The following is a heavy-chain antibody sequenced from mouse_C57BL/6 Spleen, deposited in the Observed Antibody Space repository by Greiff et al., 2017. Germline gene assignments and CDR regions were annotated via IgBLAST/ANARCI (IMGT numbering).Heavy chain of an antibody. V-gene: IGHV1-81*01. D-gene: IGHD1-1*01. CDR2: IYPRSGNT. Sequence: VQLQQSGAELARPGASVKLSCKASGYTFTSYGISWVKQRTGQGLEWIGEIYPRSGNTYYNETFKGKATLTADKSSSTAYMELRSLTSEDSAGYFCAREGITTSFFDYWGQGTTLTVSS. CDR3: AREGITTSFFDY. CDR1: GYTFTSYG. J-gene: IGHJ2*01.